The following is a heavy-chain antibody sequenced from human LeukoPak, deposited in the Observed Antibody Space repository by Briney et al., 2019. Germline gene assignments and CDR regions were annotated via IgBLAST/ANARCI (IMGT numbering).Heavy chain of an antibody. CDR1: GGSISSYY. CDR3: ARDGEYCSGGSCIPNNWFDP. V-gene: IGHV4-59*01. CDR2: IYYSGST. Sequence: SETLSLTCTVSGGSISSYYWSWIRQPPGKGLEWIGYIYYSGSTNYNPSLKSRVTIPVDTSKNQFSLKLSSVTAADTAVYYCARDGEYCSGGSCIPNNWFDPWGQGTLVTVSS. J-gene: IGHJ5*02. D-gene: IGHD2-15*01.